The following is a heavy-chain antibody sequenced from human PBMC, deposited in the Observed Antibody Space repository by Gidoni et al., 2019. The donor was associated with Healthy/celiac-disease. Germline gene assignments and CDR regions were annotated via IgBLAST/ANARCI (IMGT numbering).Heavy chain of an antibody. CDR3: TTYMVRGVVFDY. V-gene: IGHV3-15*07. J-gene: IGHJ4*02. D-gene: IGHD3-10*01. CDR1: GFTFSNAL. Sequence: EVQLVESGGGLVKPGGSLRLSCAASGFTFSNALMNWVRQAPGKGLEWVGRIKSKTDGGTTDYAAPVKGRFTISRDDSKNTLYLQMNSLKTEDTAVYYCTTYMVRGVVFDYWGQGTLVTVSS. CDR2: IKSKTDGGTT.